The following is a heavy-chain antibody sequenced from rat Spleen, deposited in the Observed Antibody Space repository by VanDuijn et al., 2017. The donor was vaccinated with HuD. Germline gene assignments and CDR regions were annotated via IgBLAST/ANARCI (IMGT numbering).Heavy chain of an antibody. CDR3: VRQWDY. CDR1: GFIFSDHY. V-gene: IGHV5-29*01. Sequence: EVQLVESGGGLVQPGRSLKLSCAASGFIFSDHYVAWVRQAPMKGLEWVASINYDGSSTFYRDSVKGRFTISRDNAKSTLHLQMDSLRSEDTATYFCVRQWDYWGQGVMVTVSS. CDR2: INYDGSST. J-gene: IGHJ2*01.